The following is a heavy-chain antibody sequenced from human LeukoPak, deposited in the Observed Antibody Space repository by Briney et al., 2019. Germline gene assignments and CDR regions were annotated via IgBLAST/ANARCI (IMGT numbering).Heavy chain of an antibody. CDR3: ATQDAYYGSTY. Sequence: PSETLSLTCTVSGYSISSGYYWGWIRQPPGKGLEWIGSIYHSGSTYYNPSLKSRVTISVDTSKSQFSLKLSSVTAADTAVYYCATQDAYYGSTYWGQGTLVTVSS. D-gene: IGHD3-10*01. CDR1: GYSISSGYY. CDR2: IYHSGST. J-gene: IGHJ4*02. V-gene: IGHV4-38-2*02.